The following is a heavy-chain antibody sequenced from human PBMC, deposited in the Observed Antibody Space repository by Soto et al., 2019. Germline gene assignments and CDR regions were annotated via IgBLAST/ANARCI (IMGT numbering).Heavy chain of an antibody. CDR3: AAARRSSTSGRIAAAGIDP. CDR1: GDSIRSRSYY. J-gene: IGHJ5*02. V-gene: IGHV4-39*01. D-gene: IGHD6-13*01. Sequence: SETLSLTCTVSGDSIRSRSYYWGWVRQPPGKGLEWIGSIHDSGTTFYNPSLKSRVTISGDPSKSQFYLTMNSVTAADTAVYYCAAARRSSTSGRIAAAGIDPWGQGTLVTVSS. CDR2: IHDSGTT.